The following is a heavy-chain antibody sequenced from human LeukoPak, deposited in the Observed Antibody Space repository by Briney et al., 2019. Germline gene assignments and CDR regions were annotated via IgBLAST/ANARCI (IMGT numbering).Heavy chain of an antibody. J-gene: IGHJ4*02. Sequence: GGSLRLSCAASGFTFDDYGMHWVRQAPGKGLEWVAFIRYDGSNKYYADSVKGRFTISRDNSKNTLYLQMNSLRAEDTAVYYCAKDYSHIAVAGTLEDYWGQGTLVTVSS. D-gene: IGHD6-19*01. CDR2: IRYDGSNK. V-gene: IGHV3-30*02. CDR3: AKDYSHIAVAGTLEDY. CDR1: GFTFDDYG.